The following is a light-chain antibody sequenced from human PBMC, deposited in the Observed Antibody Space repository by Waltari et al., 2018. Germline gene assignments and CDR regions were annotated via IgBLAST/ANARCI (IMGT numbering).Light chain of an antibody. J-gene: IGLJ2*01. CDR3: QTWDNSIAV. Sequence: SSELTQPPSLSVSPGRTATITCPGSVLGTENPCWYRQRPGQSPVLVIYKDVKRPSGIPERFSGSVSGDTATLTISETQPVDEADYYCQTWDNSIAVFGGGTTLTVL. CDR2: KDV. CDR1: VLGTEN. V-gene: IGLV3-1*01.